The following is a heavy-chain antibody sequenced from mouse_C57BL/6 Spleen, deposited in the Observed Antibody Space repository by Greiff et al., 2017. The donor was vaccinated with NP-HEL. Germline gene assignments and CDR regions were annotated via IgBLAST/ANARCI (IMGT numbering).Heavy chain of an antibody. CDR1: GFTFSDYY. V-gene: IGHV5-12*01. D-gene: IGHD1-1*01. Sequence: DVKLVESGGGLVQPGGSLKLSCAASGFTFSDYYMYWVRQTPEKRLEWVAYISNGGGSTYYPDTVKGRFTISRDNAKNTLYLQMSRLKSEDTAMYYCARLATVVAYFDYWGQGTTLTVSS. CDR2: ISNGGGST. J-gene: IGHJ2*01. CDR3: ARLATVVAYFDY.